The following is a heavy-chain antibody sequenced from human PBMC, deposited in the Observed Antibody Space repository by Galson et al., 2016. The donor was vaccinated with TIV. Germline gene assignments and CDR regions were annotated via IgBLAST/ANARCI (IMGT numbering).Heavy chain of an antibody. CDR2: INPGNGDT. Sequence: SVKVSCKASGYRFIGYYIHWVRQAPGRGPEWMGCINPGNGDTKYAQIFQGSVTLTWDTSVSTAYMELTSLRSDDPAVYFCAKESDWGVAEFDFWGQGTPVSVSS. CDR3: AKESDWGVAEFDF. CDR1: GYRFIGYY. D-gene: IGHD2-21*01. V-gene: IGHV1-2*02. J-gene: IGHJ4*02.